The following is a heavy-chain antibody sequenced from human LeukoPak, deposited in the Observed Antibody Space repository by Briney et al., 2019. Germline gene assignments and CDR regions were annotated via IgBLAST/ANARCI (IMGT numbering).Heavy chain of an antibody. Sequence: SETLSLTCAVYGGSFSGYYWSWIRQPPGKGLEWIGEINHSGSTNHNPSLKSRVTISVDTSKNQFSLKLSSVTAADTAVYYCARARTSVTAAMANWFDPWGRGTLVTVSS. D-gene: IGHD2-2*01. V-gene: IGHV4-34*01. CDR2: INHSGST. J-gene: IGHJ5*02. CDR3: ARARTSVTAAMANWFDP. CDR1: GGSFSGYY.